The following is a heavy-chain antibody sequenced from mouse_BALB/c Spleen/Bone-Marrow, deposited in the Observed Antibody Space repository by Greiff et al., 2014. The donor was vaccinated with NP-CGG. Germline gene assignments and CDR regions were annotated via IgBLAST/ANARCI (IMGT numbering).Heavy chain of an antibody. J-gene: IGHJ2*01. D-gene: IGHD2-14*01. CDR1: GYTFTDFN. CDR3: ARGRRYDGPYFDY. V-gene: IGHV1S29*02. Sequence: VQLQQSGPELVKPGASVKISCKASGYTFTDFNMHWVKQSHGKSLEWIGFISPYIGGTGYNQKFKSKATLTVDSSSSTAYMELRSPTSEDSAVYYCARGRRYDGPYFDYWGQGTTLTVSS. CDR2: ISPYIGGT.